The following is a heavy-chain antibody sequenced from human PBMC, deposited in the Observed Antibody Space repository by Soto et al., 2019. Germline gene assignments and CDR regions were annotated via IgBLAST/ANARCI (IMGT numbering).Heavy chain of an antibody. J-gene: IGHJ4*02. CDR1: GFIFSTYD. Sequence: GGSLRLSCAASGFIFSTYDMNWVRQAPGKGLEWISYIRCGGSPIYYAESVKGRFSVSRDDAKRSLYLQMSSLRVEDTAVYYFATKEFPTTYFATWGQGTLVTVSS. D-gene: IGHD1-7*01. V-gene: IGHV3-48*03. CDR3: ATKEFPTTYFAT. CDR2: IRCGGSPI.